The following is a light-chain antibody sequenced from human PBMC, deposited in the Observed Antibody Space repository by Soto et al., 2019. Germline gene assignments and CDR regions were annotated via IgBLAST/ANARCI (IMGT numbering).Light chain of an antibody. CDR2: DAS. CDR1: QSISSW. V-gene: IGKV1-5*01. CDR3: QQCNSLLT. J-gene: IGKJ4*01. Sequence: DIQMTQSPSTLSASVGDRVTITCRASQSISSWLAWYQQKPGKAPKLLIYDASSLESGVPSRFSGSGSGTEFTLTISSLQPDDFATYYCQQCNSLLTFGGGTKVDIK.